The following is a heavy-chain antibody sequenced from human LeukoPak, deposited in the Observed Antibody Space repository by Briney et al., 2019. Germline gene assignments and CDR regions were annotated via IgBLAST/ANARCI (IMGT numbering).Heavy chain of an antibody. D-gene: IGHD6-13*01. CDR1: GGSISSYY. CDR3: ARMYSSSWYGWFDP. Sequence: SETLSLTCTVSGGSISSYYWSWVRQPAGKGLEWIGRIYTSGSNNYNPSLKSRVTMSVDTSKNQFSLKLSSVTAADTAVYYCARMYSSSWYGWFDPWGQGTLVTVSS. CDR2: IYTSGSN. J-gene: IGHJ5*02. V-gene: IGHV4-4*07.